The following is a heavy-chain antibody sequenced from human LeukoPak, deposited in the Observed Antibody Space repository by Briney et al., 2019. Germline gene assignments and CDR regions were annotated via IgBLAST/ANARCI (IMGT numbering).Heavy chain of an antibody. CDR1: GGSISSYY. CDR3: ARVTGYRIEDYFDY. D-gene: IGHD6-13*01. V-gene: IGHV4-59*01. Sequence: KPSETLSLTCTASGGSISSYYWSWIRQPPGKGLEWIGYIYYSGSTNYNPSLKSRVTISVETSKNEFSLKLRSVTAADTAVYYCARVTGYRIEDYFDYWGQGTLVTVSS. J-gene: IGHJ4*02. CDR2: IYYSGST.